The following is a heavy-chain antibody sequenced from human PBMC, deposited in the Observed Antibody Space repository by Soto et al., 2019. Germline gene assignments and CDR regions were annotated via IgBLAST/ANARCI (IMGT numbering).Heavy chain of an antibody. CDR2: INPSGGST. Sequence: GASVKVCFKASGYPFTSHYIHLVRQAPGQGLEWMGIINPSGGSTSYAQKFQGRVTMTRDTSTSTVYMELSSLRSEDTAVYYCARYAGAYYDFWSGYSHYFDYWGQGTLVTVSS. D-gene: IGHD3-3*01. CDR3: ARYAGAYYDFWSGYSHYFDY. V-gene: IGHV1-46*01. CDR1: GYPFTSHY. J-gene: IGHJ4*02.